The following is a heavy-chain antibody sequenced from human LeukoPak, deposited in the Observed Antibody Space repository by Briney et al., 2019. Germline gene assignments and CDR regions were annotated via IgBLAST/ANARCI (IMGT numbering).Heavy chain of an antibody. CDR3: ARHYYDSSGYYYRNFDY. Sequence: SETLSLTRTVSGGSISSSSYYWGWIRQPPGTGLEWIGSIYYSGSTYYNPSLKSRVTISVDTSKNQFSLKLSSVTAADTAVYYCARHYYDSSGYYYRNFDYWGQGTLVTVSS. D-gene: IGHD3-22*01. CDR2: IYYSGST. CDR1: GGSISSSSYY. J-gene: IGHJ4*02. V-gene: IGHV4-39*01.